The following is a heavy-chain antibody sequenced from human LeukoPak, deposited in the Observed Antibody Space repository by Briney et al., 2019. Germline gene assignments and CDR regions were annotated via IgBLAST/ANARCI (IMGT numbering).Heavy chain of an antibody. CDR1: GGSISTYS. J-gene: IGHJ1*01. Sequence: SSETLSLTCTVSGGSISTYSWSWIRQPPGKGLEWIGCRYQGGRDLYNPSLKSRVTISVDASEKQISLSLRSVTAADTAIYYCANTTRVAPDGRAEYFQHWGQGTLVTVSS. CDR2: RYQGGRD. D-gene: IGHD5-24*01. V-gene: IGHV4-59*03. CDR3: ANTTRVAPDGRAEYFQH.